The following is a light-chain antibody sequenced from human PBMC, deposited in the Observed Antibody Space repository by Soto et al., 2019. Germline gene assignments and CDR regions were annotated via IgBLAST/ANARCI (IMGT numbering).Light chain of an antibody. Sequence: ENVLTQSPGTLSLSPGERATLSCRATQSVTSSYFAWYQQKPGQAPRLLIYGVSSRATDIPDRFSGSGSGTDFTLTISSLQPEDVATYYCHSYNSIPRTFGQGTTVEIK. CDR1: QSVTSSY. CDR3: HSYNSIPRT. J-gene: IGKJ1*01. V-gene: IGKV3-20*01. CDR2: GVS.